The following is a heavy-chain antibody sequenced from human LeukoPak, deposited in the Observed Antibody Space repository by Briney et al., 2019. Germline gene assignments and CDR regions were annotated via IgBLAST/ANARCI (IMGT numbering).Heavy chain of an antibody. CDR1: GGSISSGGYY. CDR3: ARGIAERGTGGYWYFDV. J-gene: IGHJ2*01. V-gene: IGHV4-31*03. D-gene: IGHD6-13*01. CDR2: IYYSGST. Sequence: PSETLSLTCTVSGGSISSGGYYWSWIRQHPGKGLEWIGYIYYSGSTYYNPSLKSRVTISVDTSKNQFSLKLSSVTAADTAVYYCARGIAERGTGGYWYFDVWGRGTLVTVSS.